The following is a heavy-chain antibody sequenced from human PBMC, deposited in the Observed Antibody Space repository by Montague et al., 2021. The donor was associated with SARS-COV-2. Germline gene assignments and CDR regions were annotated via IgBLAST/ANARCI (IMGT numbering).Heavy chain of an antibody. CDR3: AHRGDLWVGPYFDY. D-gene: IGHD2-21*02. CDR1: GSSLSTSGVG. CDR2: IYWDXDK. J-gene: IGHJ4*02. Sequence: PALVKPTQTLTLTCTFSGSSLSTSGVGVGWIRQPPGKALEWLALIYWDXDKRYSPSLKSRLTITKDTSKNQVVLTMTNMDPVDTATYYCAHRGDLWVGPYFDYWGQGTLVTVSS. V-gene: IGHV2-5*02.